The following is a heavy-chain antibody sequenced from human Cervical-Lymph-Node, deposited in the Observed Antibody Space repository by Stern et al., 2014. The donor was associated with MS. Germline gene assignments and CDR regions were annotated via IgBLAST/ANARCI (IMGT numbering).Heavy chain of an antibody. CDR3: AGDHTGTNPNYLDN. CDR1: GYTFINLN. J-gene: IGHJ4*02. CDR2: IRAGSDDI. V-gene: IGHV1-3*01. Sequence: QVQLVQSGAEVIQPGASVKVFCRASGYTFINLNIHWVRQAPGQRLEWMGWIRAGSDDIRYSQKFQGRIPLPRDTSDITAYMNLSRLRSEDTAVYYCAGDHTGTNPNYLDNWGQGTLVTVSS. D-gene: IGHD1/OR15-1a*01.